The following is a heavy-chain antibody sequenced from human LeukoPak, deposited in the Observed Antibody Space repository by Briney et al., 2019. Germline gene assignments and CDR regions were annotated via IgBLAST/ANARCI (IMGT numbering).Heavy chain of an antibody. Sequence: GRSLRLSCAASGFTFDDYAMHWVRQAPGKCLEWVSGISWNSGSIGYADSVKGRFTISRDNAKNSLYLQMNSLRAEDTALYYCAKGTGKSHYYYMDVWGKGTTVTVSS. J-gene: IGHJ6*03. CDR1: GFTFDDYA. D-gene: IGHD1-1*01. V-gene: IGHV3-9*01. CDR3: AKGTGKSHYYYMDV. CDR2: ISWNSGSI.